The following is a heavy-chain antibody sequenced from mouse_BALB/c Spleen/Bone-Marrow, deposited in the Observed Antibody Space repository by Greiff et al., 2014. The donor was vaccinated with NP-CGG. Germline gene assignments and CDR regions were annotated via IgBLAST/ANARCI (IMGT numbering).Heavy chain of an antibody. D-gene: IGHD2-1*01. CDR1: GYTFTSSW. V-gene: IGHV1S130*01. J-gene: IGHJ4*01. CDR2: IHPNSGNT. Sequence: QVQLQQSGSVLLRPGASVKLSCKASGYTFTSSWMHWAKQRPGQGLEWIGEIHPNSGNTNYNEKFKGKATLTVDTSSSTAYVDLSSLTSEDSAVYYCARIYYGNFYAMDYWGQGTSVTVSS. CDR3: ARIYYGNFYAMDY.